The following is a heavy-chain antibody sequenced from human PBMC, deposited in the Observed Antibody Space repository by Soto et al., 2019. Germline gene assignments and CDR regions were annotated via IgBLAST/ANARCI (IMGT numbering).Heavy chain of an antibody. V-gene: IGHV3-64*07. Sequence: EVQLVESGGGLVQPGGSLRLSCAASGFTFSSYAMHWVRQAPGKGLEYVSAITSNGGNTDYAGSVKGRFTISRDKSKNTLYLQMGSLRAEDMAVYYCARRIPFGYGMDVWGQGTTVTVSS. CDR2: ITSNGGNT. D-gene: IGHD2-21*01. CDR1: GFTFSSYA. J-gene: IGHJ6*02. CDR3: ARRIPFGYGMDV.